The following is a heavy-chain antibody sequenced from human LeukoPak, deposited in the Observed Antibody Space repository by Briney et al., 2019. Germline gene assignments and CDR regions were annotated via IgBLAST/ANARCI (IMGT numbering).Heavy chain of an antibody. J-gene: IGHJ5*02. D-gene: IGHD5-12*01. V-gene: IGHV4-31*03. CDR2: IYYSGST. Sequence: SETLSLTCTVSGGSISSGGYYWSWIRQHPGKGLEWIGYIYYSGSTYYNPSLKSRVTISVDTSKNQFSLKLSSVTAADTAVYYCARSGYDFWFDPWGQGTLVTVSS. CDR1: GGSISSGGYY. CDR3: ARSGYDFWFDP.